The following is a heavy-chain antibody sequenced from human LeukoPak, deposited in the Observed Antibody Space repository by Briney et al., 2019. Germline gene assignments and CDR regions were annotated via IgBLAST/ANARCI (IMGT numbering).Heavy chain of an antibody. CDR1: GVSFSGYY. CDR3: ARLRGYSGYEADY. CDR2: INHSGST. J-gene: IGHJ4*02. V-gene: IGHV4-34*01. D-gene: IGHD5-12*01. Sequence: SETLSLTCAVYGVSFSGYYWSWIRQPPGKGLEWLGEINHSGSTNYSPSLKSRVTISVDTSKNQFSLKLSSVTAADTAVYYCARLRGYSGYEADYWGQGTLVTVSS.